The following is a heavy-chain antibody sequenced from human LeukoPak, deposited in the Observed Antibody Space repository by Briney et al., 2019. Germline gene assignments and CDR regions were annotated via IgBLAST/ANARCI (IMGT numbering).Heavy chain of an antibody. J-gene: IGHJ5*02. CDR3: ARGLKCTYGSNSIRFDP. D-gene: IGHD4-23*01. Sequence: GGSLRLSCAASGFSFSSYDMHWVRQVTGKGLEWVSGIGTAGDTYYPGSVRGRFTISRENAKNSLYLQMHSLGAEDTAVYYCARGLKCTYGSNSIRFDPWGQGTLVTVSS. V-gene: IGHV3-13*01. CDR2: IGTAGDT. CDR1: GFSFSSYD.